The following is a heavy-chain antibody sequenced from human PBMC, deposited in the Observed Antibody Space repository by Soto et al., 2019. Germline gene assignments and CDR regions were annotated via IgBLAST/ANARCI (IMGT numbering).Heavy chain of an antibody. CDR3: AGAHGNYCYGMDV. CDR1: GGSISSSNW. Sequence: QVQLQESGPGLVKPSGTLSLTCAVSGGSISSSNWWSWVRQPPGKGLEWIGEIYHSGSTNYNPSLKSRVTISADKSKNQFSLKLGSVTAADTAVYYWAGAHGNYCYGMDVWGQGTTVTVSS. J-gene: IGHJ6*02. D-gene: IGHD4-17*01. CDR2: IYHSGST. V-gene: IGHV4-4*02.